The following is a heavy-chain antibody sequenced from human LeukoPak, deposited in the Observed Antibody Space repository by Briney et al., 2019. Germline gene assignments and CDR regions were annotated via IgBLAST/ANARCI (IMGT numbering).Heavy chain of an antibody. V-gene: IGHV4-61*02. Sequence: SETLSLTCTVSGGSLSSGTFYWSWIRQPAGKGLEWIGRIHTSGSANSNPSLKSRVTISVDASKNQLSLNLTSVTAADTAVYYCARGSGYDYVWGSYRYYFDYWGQGTLVTVSS. CDR3: ARGSGYDYVWGSYRYYFDY. D-gene: IGHD3-16*02. CDR1: GGSLSSGTFY. CDR2: IHTSGSA. J-gene: IGHJ4*02.